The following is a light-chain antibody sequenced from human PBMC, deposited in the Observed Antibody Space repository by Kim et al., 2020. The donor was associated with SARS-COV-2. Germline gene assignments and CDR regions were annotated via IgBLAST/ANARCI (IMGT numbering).Light chain of an antibody. CDR3: QAWDSSTGGV. Sequence: SYELTQPPSVSVSPGQTASITCSGDKLGDKYACWYQQKPGQSPVLVIYQDSKRPSGIPERLSGSNSGNTATLTISGTQAMDEADYYCQAWDSSTGGVFGGGTQLTVL. CDR1: KLGDKY. V-gene: IGLV3-1*01. CDR2: QDS. J-gene: IGLJ3*02.